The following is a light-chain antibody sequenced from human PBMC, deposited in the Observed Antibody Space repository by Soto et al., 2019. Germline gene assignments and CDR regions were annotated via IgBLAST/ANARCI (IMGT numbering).Light chain of an antibody. CDR1: QGIKND. V-gene: IGKV1-27*01. J-gene: IGKJ4*01. CDR3: QKTDTAPLT. Sequence: DIQMTQSPSSLAASVGDRVTITCRASQGIKNDLVWYQQKPGKPPKPLIYATSTLQSGVPSRFSGSRSGTLFTLTISSLQPEDVATYYCQKTDTAPLTFGGGTRVELK. CDR2: ATS.